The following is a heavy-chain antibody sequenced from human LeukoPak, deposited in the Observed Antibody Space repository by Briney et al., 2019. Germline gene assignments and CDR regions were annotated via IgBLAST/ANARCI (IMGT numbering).Heavy chain of an antibody. CDR1: GFTFSNYG. Sequence: GGSLRLSCGASGFTFSNYGMLWVRQAPGKGLEGVAFIRYDGNNKLYADSVKGRLTISRDNSKNTLYLQMNSLTAEDTAVYYCARSLGYYDRSGYPDAFDIWGQGTMVTVSS. CDR3: ARSLGYYDRSGYPDAFDI. CDR2: IRYDGNNK. J-gene: IGHJ3*02. D-gene: IGHD3-22*01. V-gene: IGHV3-30*02.